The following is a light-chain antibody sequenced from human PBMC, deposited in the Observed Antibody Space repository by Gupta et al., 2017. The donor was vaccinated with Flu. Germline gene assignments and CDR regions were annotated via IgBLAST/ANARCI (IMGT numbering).Light chain of an antibody. Sequence: EIVMTQTPLSLSVTPGQPASISCESSRSLLHSDGNTYLYWYLQRPGQPPQLLIYEAYNRGSGVPDRFSGRGSGTYFTLKISRVAAEDVGVYYCRQRLPLPLIFGGGTKVEIK. CDR2: EAY. J-gene: IGKJ4*01. CDR3: RQRLPLPLI. CDR1: RSLLHSDGNTY. V-gene: IGKV2D-29*01.